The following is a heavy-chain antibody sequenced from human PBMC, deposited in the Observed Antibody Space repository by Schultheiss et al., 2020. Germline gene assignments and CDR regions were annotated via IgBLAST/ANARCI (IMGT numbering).Heavy chain of an antibody. Sequence: GGSMKISCKASGGTFSSYAISWVRQAPGQGLEWMGGIIPIFGTANYAQKFQGRVTITADKSTSTAYMELSSLRSEDTAVYYCARDKEMATIMGGLYYYYGMDVWGQGTTVTVAS. CDR2: IIPIFGTA. J-gene: IGHJ6*02. V-gene: IGHV1-69*06. D-gene: IGHD5-24*01. CDR3: ARDKEMATIMGGLYYYYGMDV. CDR1: GGTFSSYA.